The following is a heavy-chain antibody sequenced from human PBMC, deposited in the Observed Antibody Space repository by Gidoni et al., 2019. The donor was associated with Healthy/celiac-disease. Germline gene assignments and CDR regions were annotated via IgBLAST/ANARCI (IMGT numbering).Heavy chain of an antibody. CDR2: LSGSGGST. CDR3: AKAPGGSSGYYPFDY. V-gene: IGHV3-23*01. D-gene: IGHD3-22*01. Sequence: EVQLLESGGGLVQPGGSLRLSCAASGFTFSSYAMSWVRQAPGKGLEWVSALSGSGGSTHYADPVKGRFTISRDNSKNTLYLQMNSLRAEDTAVYYCAKAPGGSSGYYPFDYWGQGTLVTVSS. CDR1: GFTFSSYA. J-gene: IGHJ4*02.